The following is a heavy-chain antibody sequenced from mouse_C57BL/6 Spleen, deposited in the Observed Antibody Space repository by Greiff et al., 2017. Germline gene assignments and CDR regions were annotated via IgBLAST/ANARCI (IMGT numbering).Heavy chain of an antibody. J-gene: IGHJ2*01. CDR3: ARRGDGYFFDY. Sequence: VQLQQSGAELVKPGASVKISCKASGYAFSSYWMNWVQQRPGKGLEWIGQIYPGDGDTNYNGKFKGKATLTADKSSSTAYMQLSSLTSEDSAVYFCARRGDGYFFDYWGQGTTLTVSS. CDR2: IYPGDGDT. D-gene: IGHD2-3*01. CDR1: GYAFSSYW. V-gene: IGHV1-80*01.